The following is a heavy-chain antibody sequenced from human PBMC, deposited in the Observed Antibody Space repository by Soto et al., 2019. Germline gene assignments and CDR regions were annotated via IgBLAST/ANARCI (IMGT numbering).Heavy chain of an antibody. CDR3: ASSAGFCSGGSCYDY. D-gene: IGHD2-15*01. J-gene: IGHJ4*02. CDR2: IYSGGLT. V-gene: IGHV3-53*01. CDR1: RLTVGSSY. Sequence: PGGSLRLSCAASRLTVGSSYMTWVCQAPGKGLEWVSVIYSGGLTYYADSVKGRFTISRDTSKNTLYLQMNTLRADDTAVYYCASSAGFCSGGSCYDYWGQGTLVTVSS.